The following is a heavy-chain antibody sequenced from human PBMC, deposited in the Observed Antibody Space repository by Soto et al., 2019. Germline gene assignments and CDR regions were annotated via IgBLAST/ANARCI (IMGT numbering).Heavy chain of an antibody. Sequence: QVQLQQWGAGLLKPSETLSLTCAVYGGSFSGYYWSWIRQPPGEGLEWIGEINHSGSTNYNPSLKSRVTISVDTSKKQFSLKLSSVTAADTAVYYCERGSARRIAAAGSNWFDPWGQGTLDTVSS. CDR3: ERGSARRIAAAGSNWFDP. CDR2: INHSGST. CDR1: GGSFSGYY. V-gene: IGHV4-34*01. D-gene: IGHD6-13*01. J-gene: IGHJ5*02.